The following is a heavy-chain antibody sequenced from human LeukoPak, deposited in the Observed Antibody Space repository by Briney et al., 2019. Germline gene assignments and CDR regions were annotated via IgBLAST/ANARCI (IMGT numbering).Heavy chain of an antibody. J-gene: IGHJ4*02. V-gene: IGHV5-51*01. Sequence: GGALEISFKVSGYGFTNYWIAWVRPMPGKGLGWVGIIFPGDSDTRYSPSFQGQVTISADNSISTAYLQWSSLKASDTAMYYCARGSSSDYWGQGTLVTVSS. CDR3: ARGSSSDY. CDR1: GYGFTNYW. D-gene: IGHD6-13*01. CDR2: IFPGDSDT.